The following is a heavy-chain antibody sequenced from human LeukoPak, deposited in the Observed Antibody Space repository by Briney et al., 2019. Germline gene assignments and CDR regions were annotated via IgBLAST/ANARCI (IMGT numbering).Heavy chain of an antibody. Sequence: SETLSLTCAVYGGSFSNYYCSWIRQPPGKGLEWIGEINHSGSTNYNPSLKSRVTISVDTSKNQSSLKLSSVTAADTAVYYCARHGGYHSPIDYWGQGTLVTVSS. CDR1: GGSFSNYY. CDR3: ARHGGYHSPIDY. J-gene: IGHJ4*02. CDR2: INHSGST. D-gene: IGHD3-22*01. V-gene: IGHV4-34*01.